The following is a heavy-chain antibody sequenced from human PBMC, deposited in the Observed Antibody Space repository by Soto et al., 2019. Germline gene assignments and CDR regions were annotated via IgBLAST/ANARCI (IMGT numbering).Heavy chain of an antibody. Sequence: PSETLSLTCAVSGDSISSDNWWSWVRQPPGNGLEWIGSIYYSGSTYYNPSLKSRVTISVDTSKNQFSLKLSSVTAADTAVYYCASPKIAFYNWFDPWRQGTLVTVSS. J-gene: IGHJ5*02. D-gene: IGHD3-3*02. CDR3: ASPKIAFYNWFDP. CDR1: GDSISSDNW. V-gene: IGHV4-38-2*01. CDR2: IYYSGST.